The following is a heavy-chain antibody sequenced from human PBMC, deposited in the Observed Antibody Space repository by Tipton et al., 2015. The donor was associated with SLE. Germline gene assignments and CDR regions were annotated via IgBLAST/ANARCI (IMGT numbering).Heavy chain of an antibody. CDR2: MYPNSGDT. D-gene: IGHD5/OR15-5a*01. V-gene: IGHV1-8*01. Sequence: QLVQSGAEVKKPGASVRVSCKASGYTFSTHDINWVRQATGQGLEWMGWMYPNSGDTGYAQEFQGRVSMTMNTSTNTAYMELSSLRSEDTAVYFCARAVLGLSTHFDNWGQGTLVTVSS. J-gene: IGHJ4*02. CDR1: GYTFSTHD. CDR3: ARAVLGLSTHFDN.